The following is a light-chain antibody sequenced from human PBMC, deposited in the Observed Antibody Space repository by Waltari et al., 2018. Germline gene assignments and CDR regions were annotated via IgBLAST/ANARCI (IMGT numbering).Light chain of an antibody. Sequence: SYEVIQPPSVSVSPGQTATITCSGDKLGGRPTSWYQQRPGQTAVLLIYQSSRRATGVPERFSGSQLGNTATLTISGTQTVDEADYYCQAWDRDGAVFGDGTKLTVL. CDR3: QAWDRDGAV. J-gene: IGLJ2*01. CDR1: KLGGRP. V-gene: IGLV3-1*01. CDR2: QSS.